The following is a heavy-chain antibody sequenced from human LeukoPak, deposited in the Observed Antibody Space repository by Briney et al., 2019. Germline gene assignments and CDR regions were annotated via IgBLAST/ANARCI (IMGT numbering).Heavy chain of an antibody. V-gene: IGHV3-21*01. CDR3: ARALSETYYAWFDP. Sequence: GSLRLSCAASDFTFSRYSMNWFRQAPGGGLEWVSSISSSGHDIYYADSVKGRFTISRDNAKNSVSLQMNSLRAEDTAVYYCARALSETYYAWFDPWGQGTLVTVSS. CDR1: DFTFSRYS. D-gene: IGHD1-26*01. CDR2: ISSSGHDI. J-gene: IGHJ5*02.